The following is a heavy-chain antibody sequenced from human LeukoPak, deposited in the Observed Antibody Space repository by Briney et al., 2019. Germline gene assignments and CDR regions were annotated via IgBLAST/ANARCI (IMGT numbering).Heavy chain of an antibody. CDR3: STVSVAVVTAIGGDY. J-gene: IGHJ4*02. CDR2: IKSNTDGGTT. D-gene: IGHD2-21*02. V-gene: IGHV3-15*01. Sequence: GGSLRLSCAASGFTVSSNYMSWVRQAPGKGLEWVGRIKSNTDGGTTDYAAPVKGRFTISRDDSKNTLYLQMNSLKIEDTAVYFCSTVSVAVVTAIGGDYWGQGALVTVSS. CDR1: GFTVSSNY.